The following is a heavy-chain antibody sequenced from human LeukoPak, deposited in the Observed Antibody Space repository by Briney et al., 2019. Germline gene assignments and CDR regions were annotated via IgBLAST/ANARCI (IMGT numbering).Heavy chain of an antibody. CDR3: ARGSQSLGYCSGGSCRAKIFDY. CDR1: GGSFSGYY. J-gene: IGHJ4*02. V-gene: IGHV4-34*01. Sequence: PSETLSLTCAAYGGSFSGYYWSWIRQPPGKGLEWIGGINHSGSTNYNPSLKSRVNISVDTSKNQFSLKLSSVTAADTAVYYCARGSQSLGYCSGGSCRAKIFDYWGQGTLVTVSS. D-gene: IGHD2-15*01. CDR2: INHSGST.